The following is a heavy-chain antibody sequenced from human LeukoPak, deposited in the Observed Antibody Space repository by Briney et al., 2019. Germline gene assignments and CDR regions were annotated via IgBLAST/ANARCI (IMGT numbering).Heavy chain of an antibody. CDR2: INPSGGST. CDR3: QKPAYDILTGYYLGWFDP. V-gene: IGHV1-46*01. Sequence: ASVKVSCKASGYTFTSYYMHWVRQAPGQGLEWMGIINPSGGSTSYAQKFQGRVTVTRDTSTSTVYMELSSLRSEDTAFFFRQKPAYDILTGYYLGWFDPWGQGTLVTVSS. J-gene: IGHJ5*02. D-gene: IGHD3-9*01. CDR1: GYTFTSYY.